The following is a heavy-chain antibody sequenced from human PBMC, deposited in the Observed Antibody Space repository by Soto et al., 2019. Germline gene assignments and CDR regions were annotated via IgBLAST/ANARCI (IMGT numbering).Heavy chain of an antibody. CDR1: GFTFSRYA. V-gene: IGHV3-30*04. D-gene: IGHD3-10*01. CDR3: ARSRSGAVADSFDF. Sequence: GGSLRLSCAASGFTFSRYAIHWVRQAPGKGLEWVAVISRDGTNKYYVDSVKGRFTISRDNSRNTLYLQMNSLRHEDAAVYYCARSRSGAVADSFDFWGQGPLVTVYS. CDR2: ISRDGTNK. J-gene: IGHJ4*02.